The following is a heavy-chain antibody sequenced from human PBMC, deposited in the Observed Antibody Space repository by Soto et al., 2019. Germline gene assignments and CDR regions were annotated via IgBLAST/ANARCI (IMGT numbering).Heavy chain of an antibody. CDR2: IYYSGST. CDR3: ARRPAAEAFDI. D-gene: IGHD6-13*01. Sequence: PSETLSLTCTVSGGSISSSSYYWGWIRQSPGKGLEWIGSIYYSGSTYYNPSLKSRVTISVDTSKNQFSLKLSSVTAADTAVYYCARRPAAEAFDIWGQGTMVTVSS. CDR1: GGSISSSSYY. V-gene: IGHV4-39*01. J-gene: IGHJ3*02.